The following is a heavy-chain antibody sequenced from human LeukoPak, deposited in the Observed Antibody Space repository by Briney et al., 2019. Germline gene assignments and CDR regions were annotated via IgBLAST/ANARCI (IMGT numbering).Heavy chain of an antibody. CDR3: AKERLGGNYGDYAVDY. Sequence: GGSLRLSCAASGFTFASYAMGWVRQAPGKGLEWVSSVSGSGDGTYYADSVKGRFTISRDNSKKTLDLHMDSLRAEDTAVYYCAKERLGGNYGDYAVDYWGQGTMVTVSS. CDR1: GFTFASYA. J-gene: IGHJ4*02. CDR2: VSGSGDGT. V-gene: IGHV3-23*01. D-gene: IGHD4-17*01.